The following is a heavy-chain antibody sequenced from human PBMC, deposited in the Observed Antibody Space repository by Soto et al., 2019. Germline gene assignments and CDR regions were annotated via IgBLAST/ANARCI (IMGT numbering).Heavy chain of an antibody. CDR3: AHSVVAGLVYYFDY. J-gene: IGHJ4*02. Sequence: QITLKESGPTLVKPTQTLTLTRTFSGFPLSSTRVAVGWIRQPPGKALEWLALIYWDDDKRYSPFLKSRLTITTDTSKNQVVLTLTTIDPVDTDTYYCAHSVVAGLVYYFDYWGQGTLVTVSS. CDR1: GFPLSSTRVA. D-gene: IGHD6-19*01. CDR2: IYWDDDK. V-gene: IGHV2-5*02.